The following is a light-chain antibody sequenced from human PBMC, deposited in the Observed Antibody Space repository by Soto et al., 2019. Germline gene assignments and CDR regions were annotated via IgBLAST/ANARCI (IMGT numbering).Light chain of an antibody. Sequence: DIQMTQSPSSLSAFVGDRVTITCRASQSISSYLNWYQQKAGKAPSLLIYEASHLQSGVPFRFFGSGSGTDFTLTIDNLQHEDSATYYCQQSHSTPPTFGPGTKLEIK. J-gene: IGKJ2*01. CDR3: QQSHSTPPT. V-gene: IGKV1-39*01. CDR2: EAS. CDR1: QSISSY.